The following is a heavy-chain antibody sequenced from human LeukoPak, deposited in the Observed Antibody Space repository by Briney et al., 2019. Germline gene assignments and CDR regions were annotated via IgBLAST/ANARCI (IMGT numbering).Heavy chain of an antibody. V-gene: IGHV3-21*05. D-gene: IGHD3-22*01. CDR1: GFTFSDYS. CDR3: ARDSTYYLRYGYFDS. J-gene: IGHJ4*02. CDR2: ISAGSSII. Sequence: GGSLRLSCAASGFTFSDYSMNWVRQAPGMGLEWVSYISAGSSIIYYADSVKGRFTISRNNANNSVSLQMNNLRAEDTAVYYCARDSTYYLRYGYFDSWGQGILVTVSS.